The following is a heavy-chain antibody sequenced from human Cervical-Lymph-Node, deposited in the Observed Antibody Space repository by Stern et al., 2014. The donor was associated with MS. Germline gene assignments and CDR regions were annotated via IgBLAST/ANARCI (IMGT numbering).Heavy chain of an antibody. CDR3: ARMVGATGYYYDVDV. J-gene: IGHJ6*02. Sequence: QVTLKESGPAVVKPSQTLTLICTFSGFSLSSDGMCVTWIRLTQGKALEWPASFDWTNDKYYNTSTENRHTISKDTPKNQAGLTMTNIDPMDTATYYCARMVGATGYYYDVDVWGQGTTVTVSS. V-gene: IGHV2-70*01. D-gene: IGHD1-26*01. CDR1: GFSLSSDGMC. CDR2: FDWTNDK.